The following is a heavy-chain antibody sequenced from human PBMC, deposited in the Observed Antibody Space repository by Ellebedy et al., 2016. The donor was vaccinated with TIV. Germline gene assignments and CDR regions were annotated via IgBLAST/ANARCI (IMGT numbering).Heavy chain of an antibody. CDR3: ARETFNDVDLDLWGLFDI. CDR2: IFIDSTT. J-gene: IGHJ3*02. CDR1: ELNVSSNY. V-gene: IGHV3-66*01. Sequence: GESLKISCAASELNVSSNYMSWVRQAPGKGLEWVSVIFIDSTTYYADSVKGRFTISRDTSENTLYIQMNSLRAEDTAVYYCARETFNDVDLDLWGLFDIWGQGTTVTVPS. D-gene: IGHD2/OR15-2a*01.